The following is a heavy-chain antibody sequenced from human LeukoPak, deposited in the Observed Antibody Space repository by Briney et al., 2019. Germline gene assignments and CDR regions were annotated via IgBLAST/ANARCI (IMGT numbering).Heavy chain of an antibody. Sequence: SETLTLTCTASGGSISSYYRTWIRQAAGKGLEWIGRIYTTGSTNYNPSLNSRVTMSVDTSKDQYSLKLSSVTAADTAVYYCARQIAVSGKAGFEYWGQGTVVSVS. V-gene: IGHV4-4*07. CDR3: ARQIAVSGKAGFEY. CDR2: IYTTGST. D-gene: IGHD6-19*01. J-gene: IGHJ4*02. CDR1: GGSISSYY.